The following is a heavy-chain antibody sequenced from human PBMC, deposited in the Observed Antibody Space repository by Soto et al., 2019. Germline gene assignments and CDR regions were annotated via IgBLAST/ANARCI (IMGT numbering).Heavy chain of an antibody. CDR3: ARASRLRIIDY. J-gene: IGHJ4*02. D-gene: IGHD4-17*01. V-gene: IGHV4-59*01. CDR2: IYYSGST. Sequence: SETLSLTCTVSGGSISSYYWSWIRQPPGKGLEWIGYIYYSGSTNYNPSLKSRVTISVDTSKNQFSLKLSSVTAADTAVYYCARASRLRIIDYWGQGTLVTVSS. CDR1: GGSISSYY.